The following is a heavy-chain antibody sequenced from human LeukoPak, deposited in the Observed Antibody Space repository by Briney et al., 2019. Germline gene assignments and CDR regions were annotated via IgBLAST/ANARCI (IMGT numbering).Heavy chain of an antibody. D-gene: IGHD6-19*01. CDR3: ATISSGWQYYYYYGMDV. V-gene: IGHV3-53*01. CDR2: IYSGGST. Sequence: PGGSLRLSCAASGFTVSSNYMSWVRQAPGKGLEWVSVIYSGGSTYYADSVKGRFTISRDNSKNTLYLQMNSLRAEDTAVYYCATISSGWQYYYYYGMDVWGQGTTVTVSS. CDR1: GFTVSSNY. J-gene: IGHJ6*02.